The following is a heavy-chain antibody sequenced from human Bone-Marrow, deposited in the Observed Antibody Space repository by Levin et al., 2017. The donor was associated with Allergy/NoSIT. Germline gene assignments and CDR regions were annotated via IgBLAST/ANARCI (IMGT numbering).Heavy chain of an antibody. Sequence: LTGGSLRLSCAASGFTFRSYDMHWVRQATGKGLECVSTIGTAADTYYPDSVRGRFTITRDNAKNSLYLQMNGLSAGDTAVYYCARYNYAYNAFDIWGQGTMVTVTS. D-gene: IGHD3-10*01. CDR3: ARYNYAYNAFDI. V-gene: IGHV3-13*01. CDR2: IGTAADT. CDR1: GFTFRSYD. J-gene: IGHJ3*02.